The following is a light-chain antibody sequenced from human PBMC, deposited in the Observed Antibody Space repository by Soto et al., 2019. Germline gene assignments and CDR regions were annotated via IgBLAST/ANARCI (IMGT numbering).Light chain of an antibody. J-gene: IGLJ1*01. CDR3: CTDAGTYKV. CDR2: HVS. CDR1: SSDVGAYNY. V-gene: IGLV2-11*01. Sequence: QSALTQPRSVSGSPGQSVTISCTGTSSDVGAYNYVSWYQQLPGKAPKLMIYHVSKRPSGVPDRFSGSKSGNAASLTISGLQAEDEADYYCCTDAGTYKVFGTGTKLTVL.